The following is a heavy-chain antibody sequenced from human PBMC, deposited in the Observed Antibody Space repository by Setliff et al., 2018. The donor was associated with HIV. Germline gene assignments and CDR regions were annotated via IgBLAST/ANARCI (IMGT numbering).Heavy chain of an antibody. CDR2: VYYSGST. CDR3: ARRSRTGTSYPFDY. J-gene: IGHJ4*02. Sequence: LSLTCIVSGGSIVNNNYYWGWIRQPPGKGLEWIGSVYYSGSTYYNPSLKSRVSISVDRSKNQFSLKVNSVTAADTAVYYCARRSRTGTSYPFDYWGQGTLVTVSS. D-gene: IGHD1-1*01. V-gene: IGHV4-39*01. CDR1: GGSIVNNNYY.